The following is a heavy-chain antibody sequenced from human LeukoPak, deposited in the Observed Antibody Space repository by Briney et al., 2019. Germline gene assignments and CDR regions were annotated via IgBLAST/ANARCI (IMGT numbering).Heavy chain of an antibody. J-gene: IGHJ6*02. V-gene: IGHV3-30*18. Sequence: GGSPRLSCAASGFPFRNFGMHWVRQAPGKGLEWVALISHDGNKNHVADSVRGRFTISRDNSKNSLYLQMDGLRGGGTAVYYCAKVFGAGNYFDFPYYYYALDVWGQGTTVTVSS. CDR1: GFPFRNFG. D-gene: IGHD3-10*01. CDR3: AKVFGAGNYFDFPYYYYALDV. CDR2: ISHDGNKN.